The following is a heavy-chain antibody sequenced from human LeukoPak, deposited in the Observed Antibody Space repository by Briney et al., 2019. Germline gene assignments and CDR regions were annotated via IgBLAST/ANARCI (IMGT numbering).Heavy chain of an antibody. D-gene: IGHD3-16*02. Sequence: TGGSLRLSRAASGFTFSSYAMSWVRQAPGKGLEWVAVIWYDGSNKYYADSVKGRFTISRDNSKSTLYLQMNSLRAEDTAVYYCARGWEFSSGGSDYWGQGTLVTVSS. CDR1: GFTFSSYA. V-gene: IGHV3-33*08. J-gene: IGHJ4*02. CDR3: ARGWEFSSGGSDY. CDR2: IWYDGSNK.